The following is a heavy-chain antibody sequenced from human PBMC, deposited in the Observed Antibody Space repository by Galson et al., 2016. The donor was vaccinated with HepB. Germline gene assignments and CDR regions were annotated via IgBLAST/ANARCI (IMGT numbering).Heavy chain of an antibody. CDR2: ISSSGANT. V-gene: IGHV3-21*01. CDR3: AREGSGGFDY. CDR1: GFTFSNYA. D-gene: IGHD4-23*01. Sequence: SLRLSCAASGFTFSNYAMSWVRQAPGKGLEWVSSISSSGANTKYADSVKGRFTISRDNAKNSLYLQMNSLRVEDTAVYYCAREGSGGFDYWGQGTLVTVSS. J-gene: IGHJ4*02.